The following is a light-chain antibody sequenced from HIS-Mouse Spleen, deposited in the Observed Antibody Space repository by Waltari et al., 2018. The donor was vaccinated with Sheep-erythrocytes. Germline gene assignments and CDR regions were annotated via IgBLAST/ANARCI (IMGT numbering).Light chain of an antibody. V-gene: IGKV1-33*01. CDR1: QDISNS. Sequence: DIQMTQSPSSLSASVGDRVTITSQASQDISNSLIWYQQKPGKAPKLLIYDASNLDTGVPARCSGSGAGTDFTFTISSLQPEDIATYYCQQYDNLLTFGGGTKVEIK. J-gene: IGKJ4*01. CDR3: QQYDNLLT. CDR2: DAS.